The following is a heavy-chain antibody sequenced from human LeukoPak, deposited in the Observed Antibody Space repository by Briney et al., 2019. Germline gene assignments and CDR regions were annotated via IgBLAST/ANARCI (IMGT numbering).Heavy chain of an antibody. J-gene: IGHJ5*02. CDR1: GGSISSGGYY. CDR3: ARAGPLWFGSGSNWFDP. D-gene: IGHD3-10*01. V-gene: IGHV4-31*03. CDR2: IYYSGST. Sequence: SQTLSLTCTVSGGSISSGGYYWSWIRQHPGKGLEWIGYIYYSGSTYYNPSLKSRVTISVDTSKNQFSLKLSSVTAEDTAVYYCARAGPLWFGSGSNWFDPWGQGTLVTVSS.